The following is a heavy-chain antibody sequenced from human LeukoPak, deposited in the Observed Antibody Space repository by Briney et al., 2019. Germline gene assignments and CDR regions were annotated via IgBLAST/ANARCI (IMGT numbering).Heavy chain of an antibody. CDR3: ARDGLGCSSTSCHPLAFDI. CDR2: IIPIFGTA. J-gene: IGHJ3*02. CDR1: GGTFSSYA. V-gene: IGHV1-69*05. Sequence: ASVKVSCKASGGTFSSYAISWVRQAPGQGLEWMGGIIPIFGTANYAQKFQGRVAITTDESTSTAYMELSSLRSEDTAVYYCARDGLGCSSTSCHPLAFDIWGQGTMVTVSS. D-gene: IGHD2-2*01.